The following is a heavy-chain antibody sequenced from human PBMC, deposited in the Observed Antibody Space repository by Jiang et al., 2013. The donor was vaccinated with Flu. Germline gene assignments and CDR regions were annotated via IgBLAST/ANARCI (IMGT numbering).Heavy chain of an antibody. J-gene: IGHJ2*01. D-gene: IGHD3-22*01. CDR1: GFTFSSYA. Sequence: SGGGLIQPGGSLRLSCAASGFTFSSYAMHWVRQAPGKGLEWVAVISYDGSNKYYADSVKGRFTISRDNSKNTLYLQMNSLRAEDTAVYYCARDGTIDDSIVWYFDLWGRGTLVTVSS. V-gene: IGHV3-30-3*01. CDR3: ARDGTIDDSIVWYFDL. CDR2: ISYDGSNK.